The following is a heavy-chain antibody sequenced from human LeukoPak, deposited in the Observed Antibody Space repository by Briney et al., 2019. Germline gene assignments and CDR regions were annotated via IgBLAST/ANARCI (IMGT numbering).Heavy chain of an antibody. J-gene: IGHJ4*02. CDR3: ARLASYYYGSGSYSPYFDY. Sequence: SETLSLTCTVSGGSISSYYWSWIRQPPGKGLEWIGYIYYSGSTNYNPSLKGRVTISVDTSKNQFSLKLSSVTAADTAVYYCARLASYYYGSGSYSPYFDYWGQGTLVTVSS. D-gene: IGHD3-10*01. V-gene: IGHV4-59*01. CDR2: IYYSGST. CDR1: GGSISSYY.